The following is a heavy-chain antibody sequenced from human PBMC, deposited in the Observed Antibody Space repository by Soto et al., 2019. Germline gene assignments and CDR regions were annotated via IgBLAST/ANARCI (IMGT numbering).Heavy chain of an antibody. CDR3: ARATVTTVRPCYYGVDA. CDR2: ISSSSSYI. CDR1: GFTFSSYS. V-gene: IGHV3-21*01. D-gene: IGHD4-4*01. Sequence: LRLSCAASGFTFSSYSMNWVRQAPGKGVEWVSSISSSSSYIYYADSVKGRFTISRDNATNSLYLQMNSLRAEDTAVYYCARATVTTVRPCYYGVDAWGQGTTVTVSS. J-gene: IGHJ6*02.